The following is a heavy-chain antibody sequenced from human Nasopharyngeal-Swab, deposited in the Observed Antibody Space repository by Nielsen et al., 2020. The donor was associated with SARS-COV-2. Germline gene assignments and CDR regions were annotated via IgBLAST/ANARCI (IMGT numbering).Heavy chain of an antibody. D-gene: IGHD6-19*01. CDR2: VGTSADT. CDR3: ARDSGWAFDY. CDR1: GFTFSNYA. Sequence: GESLKISCAASGFTFSNYAMNWVRQAPGKGLEWVSVVGTSADTYYADSVKGRFTLSSDNSRSPLYLHLNILISASTAVYYCARDSGWAFDYWGQGTLVSVSS. V-gene: IGHV3-23*01. J-gene: IGHJ4*02.